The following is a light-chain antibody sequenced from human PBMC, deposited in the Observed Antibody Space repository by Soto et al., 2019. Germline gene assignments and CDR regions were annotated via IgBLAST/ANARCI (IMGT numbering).Light chain of an antibody. J-gene: IGKJ5*01. CDR2: GAS. V-gene: IGKV3-20*01. CDR1: QSVSSSY. CDR3: QHFGGTTST. Sequence: EIVLTQSPGTLSLSPGEGATLSCRASQSVSSSYIAWYQQGPGQTPSLLIDGASTRAAGIPDRISGSGSGTHFTLTISSLDPEDFAVYYCQHFGGTTSTFGQGTRREIK.